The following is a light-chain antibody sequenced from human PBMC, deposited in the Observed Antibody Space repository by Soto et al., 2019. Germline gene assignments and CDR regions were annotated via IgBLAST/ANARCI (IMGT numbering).Light chain of an antibody. CDR2: GAA. CDR3: QQYGSSLTWT. CDR1: QSVSSNY. J-gene: IGKJ1*01. V-gene: IGKV3-20*01. Sequence: EIVLTQSPGTLSLSPGERATLSCRASQSVSSNYLAWYQQKPGQAPRLLIYGAASRATGIPDRFSGSGSGTDFSLTISRLEPEDVAVYYCQQYGSSLTWTFGQGTKVDIK.